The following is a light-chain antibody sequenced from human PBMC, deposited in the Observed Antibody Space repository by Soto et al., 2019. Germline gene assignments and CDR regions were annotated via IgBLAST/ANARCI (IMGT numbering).Light chain of an antibody. CDR2: EGS. V-gene: IGLV2-23*01. CDR3: CSYAGSSTFV. CDR1: SSDVGSYNL. J-gene: IGLJ1*01. Sequence: PASVSGSPGQSITISCTGTSSDVGSYNLVSWYQQHPGKAPKLMIYEGSKRPSGVSYRFSGSKSGNTASLTISGLQTEDEADYYCCSYAGSSTFVFGTGTKVTVL.